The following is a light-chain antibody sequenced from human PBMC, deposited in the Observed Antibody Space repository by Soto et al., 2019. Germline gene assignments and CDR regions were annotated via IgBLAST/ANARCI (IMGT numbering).Light chain of an antibody. V-gene: IGKV3-15*01. CDR3: QQYNNWWT. CDR1: QSVRSN. J-gene: IGKJ1*01. Sequence: EIVMTQSPATLSVSPGERATLSCRASQSVRSNLAWYQQKPGQAPRLLIYGASSRATGIPDRFSGSGSGTEFSLTISSLQSEDFAVYYCQQYNNWWTFGQGTKVEIK. CDR2: GAS.